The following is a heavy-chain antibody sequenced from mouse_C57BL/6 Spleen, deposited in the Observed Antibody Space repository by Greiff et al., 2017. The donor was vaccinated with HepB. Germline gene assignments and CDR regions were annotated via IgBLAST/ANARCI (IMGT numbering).Heavy chain of an antibody. CDR2: ISSGGDYI. Sequence: EVKVEESGEGLVKPGGSLKLSCAASGFTFSSYAMSWVRQTPEKRLEWVAYISSGGDYIYYADTVKGRFTISRDNARNTLYLQMSSLKSEDTAMYYCTRGRLDGGYAMDYWGQGTSVTVSS. CDR3: TRGRLDGGYAMDY. D-gene: IGHD1-2*01. CDR1: GFTFSSYA. V-gene: IGHV5S21*01. J-gene: IGHJ4*01.